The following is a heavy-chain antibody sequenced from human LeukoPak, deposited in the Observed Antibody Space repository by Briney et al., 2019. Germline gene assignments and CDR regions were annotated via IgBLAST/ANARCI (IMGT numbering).Heavy chain of an antibody. CDR3: ARDRGYGDYGGDWFDP. CDR1: GYTFTSYD. Sequence: ASVKVSCKASGYTFTSYDINWVRQATGQGLEWMGWMNPNSGNTGYAQKFQGRVTMTRDTSISTAYMELSRLRSDDTAVYYCARDRGYGDYGGDWFDPWGQGTLVTVSS. D-gene: IGHD4-17*01. CDR2: MNPNSGNT. J-gene: IGHJ5*02. V-gene: IGHV1-8*01.